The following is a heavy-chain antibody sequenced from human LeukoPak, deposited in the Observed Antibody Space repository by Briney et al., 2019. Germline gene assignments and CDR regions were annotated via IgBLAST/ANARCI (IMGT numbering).Heavy chain of an antibody. CDR2: MSYDGNNK. CDR3: AKVREIMFRGPQDY. J-gene: IGHJ4*02. D-gene: IGHD3-16*01. CDR1: GFMFSSYA. V-gene: IGHV3-30*18. Sequence: TGGPLRLSCAASGFMFSSYAMSWVRQAPGKGLEWVAVMSYDGNNKYHADSVKGRFTISRDNSQNTLYLQMDSLRPDDTAVYYCAKVREIMFRGPQDYWGQGTLVTVSS.